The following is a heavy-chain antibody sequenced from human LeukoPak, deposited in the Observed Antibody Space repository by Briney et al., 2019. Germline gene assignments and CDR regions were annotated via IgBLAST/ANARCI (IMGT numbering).Heavy chain of an antibody. V-gene: IGHV1-2*02. J-gene: IGHJ3*02. CDR1: GYTFTGYY. CDR3: ARDRSDGSDSYDAFDI. D-gene: IGHD2-21*02. Sequence: ASVKVSCKASGYTFTGYYMHWVRQAPGQGLEWMGWINPNSGGTNYAQKFQGRVTMTRDTSISTVYMELSRLRSDDTAVYSCARDRSDGSDSYDAFDIWGQGTLVTVSS. CDR2: INPNSGGT.